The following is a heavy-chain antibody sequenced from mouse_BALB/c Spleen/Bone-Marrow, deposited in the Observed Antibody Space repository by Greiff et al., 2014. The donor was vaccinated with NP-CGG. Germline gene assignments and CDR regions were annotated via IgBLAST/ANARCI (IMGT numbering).Heavy chain of an antibody. V-gene: IGHV1S56*01. Sequence: QVQLKESGPELVKPGALVKISCKASGYTFTSYDINWVKQRPGQGLEWIGWIYPGDGSTKYNEKFKGKATLTADKPSSTAYMQLSSLTSENSAVYFCARSGDSSGYGFAYWGQGTLVTVSA. CDR2: IYPGDGST. CDR1: GYTFTSYD. CDR3: ARSGDSSGYGFAY. J-gene: IGHJ3*01. D-gene: IGHD3-2*01.